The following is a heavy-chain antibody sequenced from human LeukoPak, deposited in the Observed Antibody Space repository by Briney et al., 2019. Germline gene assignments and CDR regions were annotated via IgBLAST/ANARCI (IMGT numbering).Heavy chain of an antibody. V-gene: IGHV4-39*07. CDR1: GGSISSSSYY. D-gene: IGHD6-19*01. CDR2: IYTSGST. CDR3: ASGEQWLVRAFDI. Sequence: SETLSLTCTVSGGSISSSSYYWGWIRQPPGKGLEWIGRIYTSGSTNYNPSLKSRVTMSVDTSKNQFSLKLSSVTAADTAVYYCASGEQWLVRAFDIWGQGTMVTVSS. J-gene: IGHJ3*02.